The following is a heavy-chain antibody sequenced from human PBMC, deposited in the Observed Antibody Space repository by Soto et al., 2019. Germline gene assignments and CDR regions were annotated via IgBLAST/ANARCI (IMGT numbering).Heavy chain of an antibody. Sequence: QLQLVQSGTELKKPGASVKVSCKASGYTFTNYGITWVRQAPGQGLEWMGWINADYGNTNYEQKFQGRVTMTTDTSTNTAYMELRSLRSDDTALYYCARKSLSNFNWFDPWGQGTLVTVSS. V-gene: IGHV1-18*04. CDR1: GYTFTNYG. J-gene: IGHJ5*02. CDR3: ARKSLSNFNWFDP. D-gene: IGHD4-4*01. CDR2: INADYGNT.